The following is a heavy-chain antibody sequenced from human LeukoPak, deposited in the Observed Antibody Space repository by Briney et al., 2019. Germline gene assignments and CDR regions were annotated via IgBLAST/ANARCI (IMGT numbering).Heavy chain of an antibody. J-gene: IGHJ3*02. Sequence: SETLSLTCTVSGGSISSYYWSWIRQPAGKGLEWIGRIYTSGSTNYNPSLKSRVTMSVDTSKNQFSLKLSSVTAADTAVYYCARDAPLEMATIDDAFDIWGQGTMVTVSS. V-gene: IGHV4-4*07. CDR3: ARDAPLEMATIDDAFDI. CDR2: IYTSGST. CDR1: GGSISSYY. D-gene: IGHD5-24*01.